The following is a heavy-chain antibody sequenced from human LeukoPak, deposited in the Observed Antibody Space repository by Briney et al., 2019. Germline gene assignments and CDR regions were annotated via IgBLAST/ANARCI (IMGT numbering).Heavy chain of an antibody. Sequence: ASVKVSCKASGGTFSSYAISWVRQAPGQGLEWMGGIIPIFGTANYAQKFQGRVTITTDESTSTAYMELSSLRSEDTAVYYCARHSSRESFYDFDSWGQGALIIVSS. D-gene: IGHD3-16*01. CDR2: IIPIFGTA. V-gene: IGHV1-69*05. J-gene: IGHJ4*02. CDR3: ARHSSRESFYDFDS. CDR1: GGTFSSYA.